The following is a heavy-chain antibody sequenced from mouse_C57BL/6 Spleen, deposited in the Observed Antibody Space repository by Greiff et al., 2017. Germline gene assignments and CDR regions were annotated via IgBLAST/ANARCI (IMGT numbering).Heavy chain of an antibody. CDR1: GYTFTSYW. CDR2: IDPSDSET. D-gene: IGHD2-4*01. CDR3: ARRGFYYDYEFAY. Sequence: QVQLQQPGAELVRPGSSVKLSCKASGYTFTSYWMHWVKQRPIQGLEWIGNIDPSDSETHYNQKFKDKATLTVDKSSSTAYMQLSSLTSEESAVYYCARRGFYYDYEFAYWGQGTLVTVS. V-gene: IGHV1-52*01. J-gene: IGHJ3*01.